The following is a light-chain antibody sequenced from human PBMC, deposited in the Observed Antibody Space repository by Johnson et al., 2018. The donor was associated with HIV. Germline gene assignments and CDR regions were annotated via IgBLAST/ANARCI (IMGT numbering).Light chain of an antibody. Sequence: QAVLTQPPSVSAAPGQKVTISCSGSSSNIGNNYVSWYQHLPGTAPKVLIYDNDKRPSGIPDRFSGSKSGTSATLGISGLQPGDEADYYCVTWDSSLSTPNYVFGAGTKVTVL. V-gene: IGLV1-51*01. CDR3: VTWDSSLSTPNYV. J-gene: IGLJ1*01. CDR2: DND. CDR1: SSNIGNNY.